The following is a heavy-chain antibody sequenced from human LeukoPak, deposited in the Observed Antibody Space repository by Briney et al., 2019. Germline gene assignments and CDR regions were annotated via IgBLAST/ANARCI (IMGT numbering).Heavy chain of an antibody. CDR1: GDSVSSDSAA. D-gene: IGHD2-15*01. CDR2: AYYRSKLYN. J-gene: IGHJ4*02. CDR3: ARGGYRSASSGNYYFDH. V-gene: IGHV6-1*01. Sequence: SQTLSLTCDISGDSVSSDSAAWNWIRQSPSRGLEWLGRAYYRSKLYNDYAVSVKSRTSINPDTSKNQFSLQLNSVTPEDTAVYYCARGGYRSASSGNYYFDHWGQGTLVTVSS.